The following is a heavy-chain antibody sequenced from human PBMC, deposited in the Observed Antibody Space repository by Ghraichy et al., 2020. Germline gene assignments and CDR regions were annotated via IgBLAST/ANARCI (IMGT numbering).Heavy chain of an antibody. D-gene: IGHD2-2*02. CDR3: AKGLEVVPAAIQGDFDY. J-gene: IGHJ4*02. Sequence: GGSLRLSCAASGFTFSSYAMSWVRQAPGKGLEWVSAISGSGGSTYYADSVKGRFSISRDNSKNALYLQMNSLRAEDTAVYYCAKGLEVVPAAIQGDFDYWGQGTLVTVSS. V-gene: IGHV3-23*01. CDR2: ISGSGGST. CDR1: GFTFSSYA.